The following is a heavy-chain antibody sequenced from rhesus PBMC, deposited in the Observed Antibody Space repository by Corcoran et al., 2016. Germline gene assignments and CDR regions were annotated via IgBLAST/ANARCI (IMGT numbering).Heavy chain of an antibody. J-gene: IGHJ4*01. V-gene: IGHV2-174*01. CDR2: IYWEDDK. D-gene: IGHD4-29*01. CDR1: GFSISTNGMG. CDR3: ARRPHYGNFDY. Sequence: QVTLKESGPALVKPTQTLTLTCTFSGFSISTNGMGGGWIRQPPGKALEWLALIYWEDDKYYSTSLKSRLTISKDTSKNQVVFTMTNIDPVDTATYFCARRPHYGNFDYWGPGVLVTVSS.